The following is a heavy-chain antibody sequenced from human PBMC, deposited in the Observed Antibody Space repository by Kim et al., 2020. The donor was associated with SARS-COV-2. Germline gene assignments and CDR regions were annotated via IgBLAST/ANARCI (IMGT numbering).Heavy chain of an antibody. J-gene: IGHJ6*02. V-gene: IGHV3-30-3*01. CDR1: GFTLSTYP. Sequence: GGSLRLSCAASGFTLSTYPMHWVRQAPGKGLEWVAVVSDDGYNKYYADSVKGRFTISRDNSKNTLFLQMNSLRRDDTAVYYCARRNSLDVWTQRPPVPVS. CDR3: ARRNSLDV. CDR2: VSDDGYNK.